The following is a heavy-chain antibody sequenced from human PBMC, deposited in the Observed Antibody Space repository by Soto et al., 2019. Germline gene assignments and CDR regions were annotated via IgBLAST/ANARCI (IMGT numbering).Heavy chain of an antibody. J-gene: IGHJ6*03. V-gene: IGHV1-3*01. Sequence: GASVKVSCKASGYTFTSYAMHWVRQAPGQRLEWMGWINAGNGNTKYSQKFQGRVIITRDTSASTAYMELSSLRSEDTAVYYCARGGSDNDFYYYYYMDVWGKGTTVTVSS. D-gene: IGHD3-3*01. CDR1: GYTFTSYA. CDR3: ARGGSDNDFYYYYYMDV. CDR2: INAGNGNT.